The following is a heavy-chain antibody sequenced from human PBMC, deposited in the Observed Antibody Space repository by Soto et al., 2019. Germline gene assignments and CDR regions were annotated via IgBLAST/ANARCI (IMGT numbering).Heavy chain of an antibody. V-gene: IGHV4-34*01. Sequence: SETLSLTCAVYGGSFSGYYWSWIRQPPGKGLEWIGEINHSGSTNYNPSLKSRVTISVDTSKSQFSLKLSSVTAADTAVYYCASGAAGTYLDYWGQGTLVTVSS. CDR3: ASGAAGTYLDY. CDR1: GGSFSGYY. J-gene: IGHJ4*02. D-gene: IGHD6-13*01. CDR2: INHSGST.